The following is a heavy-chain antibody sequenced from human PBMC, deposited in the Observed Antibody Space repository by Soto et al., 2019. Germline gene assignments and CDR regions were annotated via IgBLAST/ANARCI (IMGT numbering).Heavy chain of an antibody. CDR3: ATAISSPFSNFDY. Sequence: EVQLVQSGGDLVQPGGSLRLSCVASGFTFSTYWMTWVHQAPGMGLEWVAGIKEDGSEEVYVDSVKGRFSISRDNAKNSLYLQLNSLRAEDTAVYYCATAISSPFSNFDYWGQGSLVTVSS. J-gene: IGHJ4*02. D-gene: IGHD2-2*01. V-gene: IGHV3-7*01. CDR2: IKEDGSEE. CDR1: GFTFSTYW.